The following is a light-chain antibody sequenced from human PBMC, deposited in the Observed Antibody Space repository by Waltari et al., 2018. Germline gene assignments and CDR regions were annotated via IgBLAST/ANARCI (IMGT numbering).Light chain of an antibody. CDR3: HQSSSLPQT. CDR2: YAS. CDR1: QSIGSN. Sequence: EVVLTQSPDFQSVTPKETVTITCRASQSIGSNLPWYQQKPDQPPNLLIKYASQSFSGVPSRFSGSGSGTDFTLTINSLEAADAATYYCHQSSSLPQTFGQGTKVEIK. V-gene: IGKV6-21*01. J-gene: IGKJ1*01.